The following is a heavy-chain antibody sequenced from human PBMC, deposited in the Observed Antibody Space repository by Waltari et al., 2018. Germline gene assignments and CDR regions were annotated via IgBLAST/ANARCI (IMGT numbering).Heavy chain of an antibody. Sequence: QVQLVQSGAAVMKPGSSVTVSCKASGGSFSFNTYSLSWVRQAPGQGLEGVGGVISILVGIGYAPSLQGRVSITADESTGTSYMELNSLRYEDTAVYYCATGIYEFASGCSWDVWGEGTSVTVSS. V-gene: IGHV1-69*08. CDR2: VISILVGI. CDR3: ATGIYEFASGCSWDV. CDR1: GGSFSFNTYS. J-gene: IGHJ6*04. D-gene: IGHD3-10*01.